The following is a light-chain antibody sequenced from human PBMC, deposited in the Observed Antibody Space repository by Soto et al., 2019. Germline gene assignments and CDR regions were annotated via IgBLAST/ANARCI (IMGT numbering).Light chain of an antibody. CDR2: ASS. Sequence: QSALTQPASVSGSPGQSITISCTGTSNDVGSYNYVSWYQHHPGKAPRLMIYASSNRPSGVSHRFSGSRSGNTASLTISGRQAEDEADYYCSSYTSGSTLYVFGTGTKVTVL. CDR1: SNDVGSYNY. V-gene: IGLV2-14*01. CDR3: SSYTSGSTLYV. J-gene: IGLJ1*01.